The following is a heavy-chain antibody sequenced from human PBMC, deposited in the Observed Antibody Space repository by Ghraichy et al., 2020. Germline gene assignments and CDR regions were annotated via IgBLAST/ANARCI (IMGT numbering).Heavy chain of an antibody. CDR2: IGWNGASM. CDR1: GFTFDVYA. Sequence: LSLTCAASGFTFDVYAMHWVRQAPGKGLEWVSGIGWNGASMGYAGSVKGRFTISRDNARDSLYLQMNSLRAEDTALYFCAKDKASGIHDAFDIWGQGTVVTVSS. D-gene: IGHD1-26*01. V-gene: IGHV3-9*01. J-gene: IGHJ3*02. CDR3: AKDKASGIHDAFDI.